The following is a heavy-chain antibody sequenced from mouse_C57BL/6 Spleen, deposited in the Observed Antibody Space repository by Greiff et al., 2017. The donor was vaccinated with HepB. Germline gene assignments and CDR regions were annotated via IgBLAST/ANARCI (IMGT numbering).Heavy chain of an antibody. J-gene: IGHJ3*01. D-gene: IGHD2-3*01. CDR2: ISSGSSTI. Sequence: DVKLVESGGGLVKPGGSLKLSCAASGFTFSDYGMHWVRQAPEKGLEWVAYISSGSSTIYYADTVKGRFTISRDNAKNTLFLQMTSLRSEDTAMYYCANIYDGYYWFAYWGQGTLVTVSA. CDR3: ANIYDGYYWFAY. V-gene: IGHV5-17*01. CDR1: GFTFSDYG.